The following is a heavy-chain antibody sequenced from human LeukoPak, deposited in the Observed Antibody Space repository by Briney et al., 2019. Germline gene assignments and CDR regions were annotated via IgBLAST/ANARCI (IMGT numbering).Heavy chain of an antibody. CDR2: INPTSGAT. CDR3: ARWAQPYHYYYMDV. J-gene: IGHJ6*03. CDR1: GYTFSVYY. Sequence: ASVKVSCKPSGYTFSVYYIHWVRQAPRQGLEWMGWINPTSGATNYAQKFQGRVTMTRDTSISTAYMELNSLRSDDTAVYYCARWAQPYHYYYMDVWGKGTTVTISS. V-gene: IGHV1-2*02.